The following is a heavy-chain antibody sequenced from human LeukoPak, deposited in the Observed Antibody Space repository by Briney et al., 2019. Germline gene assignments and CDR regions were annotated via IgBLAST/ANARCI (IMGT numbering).Heavy chain of an antibody. CDR3: ARSRSVRGRQRYYYGMDV. Sequence: GASVEVSCKASRYTFTSYDINWLRQATGQGLEWMGWMNPNSGNTGYAQKFQGRVTMTRNTSISTAYMELSSLRSEATAVYYCARSRSVRGRQRYYYGMDVWGQGTTVTVSS. D-gene: IGHD3-10*01. J-gene: IGHJ6*02. CDR2: MNPNSGNT. V-gene: IGHV1-8*01. CDR1: RYTFTSYD.